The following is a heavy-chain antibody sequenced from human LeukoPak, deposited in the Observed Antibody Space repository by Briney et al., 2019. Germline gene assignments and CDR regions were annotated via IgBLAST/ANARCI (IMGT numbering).Heavy chain of an antibody. CDR1: GGSFSGYY. D-gene: IGHD3-22*01. Sequence: LSLTCAVYGGSFSGYYWSWIRQAPGKGPERDSYISSCGSSIYYSNSVKGRFTISRDNAKNSLYLQMNSLIADDTAVYYCASRNLASGYYYPDAFDIWGQGTMVTVSS. V-gene: IGHV3-11*04. J-gene: IGHJ3*02. CDR3: ASRNLASGYYYPDAFDI. CDR2: ISSCGSSI.